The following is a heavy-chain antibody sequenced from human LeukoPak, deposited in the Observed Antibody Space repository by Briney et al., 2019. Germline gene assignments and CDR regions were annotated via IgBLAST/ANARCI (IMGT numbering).Heavy chain of an antibody. J-gene: IGHJ4*02. V-gene: IGHV1-2*02. D-gene: IGHD3-10*01. CDR3: ARAPQITMVRGVIIPFDY. Sequence: ASVKVSCKASGYTFTGYYMHWVRQAPGQGLEWMGWINPNSGGTNYAQKFQGRVTMTRDTSISTDYMELSRLRSDDTAVYYCARAPQITMVRGVIIPFDYWGQGTLVTVSS. CDR2: INPNSGGT. CDR1: GYTFTGYY.